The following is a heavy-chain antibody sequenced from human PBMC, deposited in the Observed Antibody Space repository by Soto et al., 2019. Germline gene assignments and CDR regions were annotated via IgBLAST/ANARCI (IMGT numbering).Heavy chain of an antibody. V-gene: IGHV4-61*01. CDR3: ARAKESSPYYFDY. Sequence: SETLSLTCTVSGGSVSSGSYYWSWIRQPPGKGLEWIVYIYYSGSTNYNPSLKSRVTISVDTSKYQFSLKLSSVTAADTAVYYCARAKESSPYYFDYWGQGTLVTVSS. CDR1: GGSVSSGSYY. D-gene: IGHD6-13*01. J-gene: IGHJ4*02. CDR2: IYYSGST.